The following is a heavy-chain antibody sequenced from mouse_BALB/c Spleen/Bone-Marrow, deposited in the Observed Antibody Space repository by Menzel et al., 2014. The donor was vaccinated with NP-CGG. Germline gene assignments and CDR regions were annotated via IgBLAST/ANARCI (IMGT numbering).Heavy chain of an antibody. CDR3: ARRDGYLFAY. CDR1: GFFLTSYG. V-gene: IGHV2-2*02. J-gene: IGHJ3*01. CDR2: IWCDGST. D-gene: IGHD2-3*01. Sequence: VKLVESGPGLVQPSQSLSITCTVSGFFLTSYGVHWVRQSPGKGLEWLGVIWCDGSTDYNAAFISRLNISKDNSKSQIFFKMNSLQPNDTAIYFCARRDGYLFAYWGQGTLVTVSA.